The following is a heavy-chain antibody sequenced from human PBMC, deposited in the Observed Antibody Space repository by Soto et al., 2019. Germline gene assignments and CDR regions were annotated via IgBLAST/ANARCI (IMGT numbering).Heavy chain of an antibody. CDR2: ISYDGSNK. J-gene: IGHJ4*02. Sequence: GGSLRLSCAASGFTFSSYAVHWVRQAPGKGLEWVAVISYDGSNKYYADSVKGRFTISRDNSKNTLYLQMNSLRAEDTAVYYCARGSRTYGDYVFDYWGQGTLVTVSS. D-gene: IGHD4-17*01. V-gene: IGHV3-30-3*01. CDR3: ARGSRTYGDYVFDY. CDR1: GFTFSSYA.